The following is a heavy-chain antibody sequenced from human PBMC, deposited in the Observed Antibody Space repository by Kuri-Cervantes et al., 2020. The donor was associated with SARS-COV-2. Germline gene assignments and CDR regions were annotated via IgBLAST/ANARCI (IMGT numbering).Heavy chain of an antibody. CDR2: ISAYNGNT. D-gene: IGHD2-2*01. J-gene: IGHJ1*01. CDR3: ASPSPGPDIVVVPAAPRSEYFQH. CDR1: GYTFTGYY. Sequence: ASVKVSCKASGYTFTGYYMHRVRQAPGQGLEWMGWISAYNGNTNYAQKLQGRVTMTTDTSTSTAYMELRSLRSDDTAVYYCASPSPGPDIVVVPAAPRSEYFQHWGQGTLVTVSS. V-gene: IGHV1-18*04.